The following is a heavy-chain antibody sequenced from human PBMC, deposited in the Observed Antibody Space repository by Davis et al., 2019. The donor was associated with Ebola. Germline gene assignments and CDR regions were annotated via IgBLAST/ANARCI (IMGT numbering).Heavy chain of an antibody. V-gene: IGHV3-30*04. CDR1: GFTFNTYS. CDR3: ARDTKAAHAP. D-gene: IGHD6-6*01. J-gene: IGHJ5*02. CDR2: ISYDGGSK. Sequence: GESLKISCAASGFTFNTYSMNWVRQAPGKGLEWVAVISYDGGSKFYADSVTGRFTISRDNSKNTLYLQMNSLRAEDTAVYYCARDTKAAHAPWGQGTLVTVSS.